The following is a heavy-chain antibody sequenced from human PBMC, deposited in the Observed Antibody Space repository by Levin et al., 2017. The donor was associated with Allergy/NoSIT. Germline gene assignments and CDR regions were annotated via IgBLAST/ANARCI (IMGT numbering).Heavy chain of an antibody. J-gene: IGHJ3*02. CDR1: GFTFRNYA. V-gene: IGHV3-23*01. CDR2: IGGSGTFT. D-gene: IGHD3-10*01. Sequence: GGSLRLSCAASGFTFRNYAMSWVRQAPGKGLEWVSGIGGSGTFTKDADSVKGRFTISRDNSKNTLNLQMNSLSTEDTAVYFCARIRVIRGVVVPLDTFDIWGQGAMVTVS. CDR3: ARIRVIRGVVVPLDTFDI.